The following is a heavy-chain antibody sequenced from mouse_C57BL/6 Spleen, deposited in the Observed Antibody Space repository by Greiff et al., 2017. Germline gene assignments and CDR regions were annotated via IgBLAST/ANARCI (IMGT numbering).Heavy chain of an antibody. Sequence: VKLMESGPGLVAPSPSLSITCTVSGFSLTSYAISWVRQPPGKGLEWLGVIWTGGGTNYNSALNSRLSISKDNSKSQVFLQMNSLQTDDTARYYCARKDDYENYAMDDWCQGTSLTVSS. CDR1: GFSLTSYA. J-gene: IGHJ4*01. V-gene: IGHV2-9-1*01. D-gene: IGHD2-4*01. CDR3: ARKDDYENYAMDD. CDR2: IWTGGGT.